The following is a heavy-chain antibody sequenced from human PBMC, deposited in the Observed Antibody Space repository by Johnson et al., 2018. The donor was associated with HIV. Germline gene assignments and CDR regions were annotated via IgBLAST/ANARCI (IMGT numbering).Heavy chain of an antibody. CDR1: GFTVSSNY. V-gene: IGHV3-66*02. D-gene: IGHD2-2*01. CDR2: IYSGDST. J-gene: IGHJ3*01. CDR3: VRDHQP. Sequence: VQLVESGGGLVQPGGSLRLSCAASGFTVSSNYMNWVRQAPGKGLDWVSLIYSGDSTYYADSVKGRFTISRDNSKNTLYLQMNSLRAEDTAVFYCVRDHQPWGQGTMVTVSS.